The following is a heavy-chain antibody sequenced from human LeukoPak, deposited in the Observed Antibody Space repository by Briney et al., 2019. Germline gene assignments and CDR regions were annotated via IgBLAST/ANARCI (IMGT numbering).Heavy chain of an antibody. CDR2: ISSSSSYT. CDR3: ARDLPYYYYSSGKNPWYFDY. CDR1: GFNFCDYY. V-gene: IGHV3-11*06. Sequence: GGSLRHSCAASGFNFCDYYMRWMRQAPGKGLEWVSYISSSSSYTNYADSVKGRFTISRDNAKNSLYLQMNSLRAEDKAVYYCARDLPYYYYSSGKNPWYFDYWGPGTLVTVSS. D-gene: IGHD3-22*01. J-gene: IGHJ4*02.